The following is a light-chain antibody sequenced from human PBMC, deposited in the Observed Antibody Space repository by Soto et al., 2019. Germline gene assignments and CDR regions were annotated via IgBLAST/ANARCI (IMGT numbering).Light chain of an antibody. Sequence: DIVMTQSPLSLPVTPGEPASISCRSSQSLLHSNGYDYLDWYLQKPGQSPQLLIYLGSNRASGVPDRCSGSGSGTDCTLKISRVEAEDVGVYYCMQALQTPGTFGGGTKVEIK. CDR1: QSLLHSNGYDY. J-gene: IGKJ4*01. CDR3: MQALQTPGT. V-gene: IGKV2-28*01. CDR2: LGS.